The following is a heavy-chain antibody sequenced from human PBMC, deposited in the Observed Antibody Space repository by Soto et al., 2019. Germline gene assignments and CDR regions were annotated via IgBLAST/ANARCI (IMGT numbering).Heavy chain of an antibody. CDR2: IYYRGST. V-gene: IGHV4-30-4*01. CDR1: GGSISSGDYY. Sequence: SETLSLTCTVSGGSISSGDYYWSWIRQPPGKGLEWIGYIYYRGSTYYNPYLKSRVTISVDTSNNQFSLQLSSVTPADTAVYYCAREVHSSSTGSTRRGQGTLVTVSS. CDR3: AREVHSSSTGSTR. D-gene: IGHD6-6*01. J-gene: IGHJ4*02.